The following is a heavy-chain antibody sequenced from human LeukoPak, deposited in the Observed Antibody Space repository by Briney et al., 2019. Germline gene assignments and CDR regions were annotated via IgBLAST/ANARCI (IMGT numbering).Heavy chain of an antibody. CDR3: ARGCSSTSCSLRGWFDP. Sequence: SVKVSCKASGYTLTSYDISWVRQAPGQGLEWMGGIIPIFGTANYAQKFQGRVTITTDESTSTAYMELSSLRSEDTAVYYCARGCSSTSCSLRGWFDPWDQGTLVTVSS. CDR1: GYTLTSYD. D-gene: IGHD2-2*01. CDR2: IIPIFGTA. V-gene: IGHV1-69*05. J-gene: IGHJ5*02.